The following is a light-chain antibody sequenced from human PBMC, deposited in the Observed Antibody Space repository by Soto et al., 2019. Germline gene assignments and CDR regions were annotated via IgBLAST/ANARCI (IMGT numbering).Light chain of an antibody. V-gene: IGKV3-11*01. CDR3: QQANTFPLT. Sequence: EIVLTQSPATLSLSPGERATLPCRASQSVSSYLAWYQQKPGQAPRLLIYGASSRATGIPDRFSGSGSGTDFTLTISRLEPEDFATYYCQQANTFPLTFGQGTRLENK. J-gene: IGKJ5*01. CDR1: QSVSSY. CDR2: GAS.